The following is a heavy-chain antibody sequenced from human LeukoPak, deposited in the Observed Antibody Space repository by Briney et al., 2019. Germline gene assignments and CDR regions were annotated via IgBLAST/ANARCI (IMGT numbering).Heavy chain of an antibody. CDR3: ARDCSGGSCYQRRYYDSSAKGIDY. D-gene: IGHD2-15*01. V-gene: IGHV4-39*07. CDR2: IYYSGST. J-gene: IGHJ4*02. Sequence: SETLSLTCTVSGGSISSSSYYWGWIRQPPGKGLEWIGSIYYSGSTYYNPSLKSRVTISVDTSKNQCSLKLSYVTAAETAVYYCARDCSGGSCYQRRYYDSSAKGIDYWGQGTLVTVSS. CDR1: GGSISSSSYY.